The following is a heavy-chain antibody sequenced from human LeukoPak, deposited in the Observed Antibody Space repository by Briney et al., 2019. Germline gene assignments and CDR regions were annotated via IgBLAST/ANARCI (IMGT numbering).Heavy chain of an antibody. CDR1: GFTVSSNY. V-gene: IGHV3-53*04. D-gene: IGHD3-22*01. CDR3: ARDGYYDSSGYYAARLR. Sequence: GGSLRLSCAASGFTVSSNYMSWVRQAPGKGLEWVSVIYSGGSTYYADSVKGRFTISRHNSKNTLYLQMNSLRAEDTAVYYCARDGYYDSSGYYAARLRWGQGTLVTVSS. CDR2: IYSGGST. J-gene: IGHJ4*02.